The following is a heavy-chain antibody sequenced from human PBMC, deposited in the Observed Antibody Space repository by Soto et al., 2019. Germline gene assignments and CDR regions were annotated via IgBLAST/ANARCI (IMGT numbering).Heavy chain of an antibody. CDR3: ARDLVPAAISWFDP. CDR1: GFTFSSCA. CDR2: ISGSGAST. Sequence: EVQLLESGGGLVQPGGSLRLSCAASGFTFSSCAMNWVRQAPGKGLEWVSGISGSGASTYYADSVKGRFTISRDNSKNTLSLQMNSLRVEDTAIYYCARDLVPAAISWFDPWGQGTLVTVSS. D-gene: IGHD2-2*01. V-gene: IGHV3-23*01. J-gene: IGHJ5*02.